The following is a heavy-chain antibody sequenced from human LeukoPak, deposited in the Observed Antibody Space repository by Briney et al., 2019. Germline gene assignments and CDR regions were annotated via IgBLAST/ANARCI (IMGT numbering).Heavy chain of an antibody. CDR1: GFTFSRYR. CDR2: IIQDGSEK. D-gene: IGHD3-16*02. Sequence: GGSLRLSCAASGFTFSRYRMSWVRQAPGKGLEWVANIIQDGSEKYYVDSVKGRFTISRDNAKNSLYLEMNSLRVEDTAVYYCAPPAVSLIKWGQGTLVTVSS. V-gene: IGHV3-7*01. J-gene: IGHJ4*02. CDR3: APPAVSLIK.